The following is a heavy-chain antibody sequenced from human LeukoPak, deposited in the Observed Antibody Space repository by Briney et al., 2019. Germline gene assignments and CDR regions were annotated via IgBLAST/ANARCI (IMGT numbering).Heavy chain of an antibody. CDR3: ATPGWSAERPFDY. J-gene: IGHJ4*02. D-gene: IGHD6-19*01. Sequence: ASVKVSCKASGYTFTSYDINWVRQATGQGLEWMGWMNPNSGNTGYAQKFQGRVTMTRNTSISTAYMELSSLRFEDTAVYYCATPGWSAERPFDYWGQGTLVTVSS. CDR1: GYTFTSYD. CDR2: MNPNSGNT. V-gene: IGHV1-8*01.